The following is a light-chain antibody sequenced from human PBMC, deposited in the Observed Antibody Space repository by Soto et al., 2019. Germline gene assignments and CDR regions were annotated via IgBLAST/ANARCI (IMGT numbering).Light chain of an antibody. CDR1: QGISNY. CDR2: AAS. V-gene: IGKV1-27*01. Sequence: DCQVTHAPSSLSSSLGNKITITCRASQGISNYLAWYQQKPGKVPKLLIYAASTLQSGVPSRFSGSGSGTDFTLTISSLQPEDFANYYCQKYNSAPRTFGQGTKVAIK. CDR3: QKYNSAPRT. J-gene: IGKJ1*01.